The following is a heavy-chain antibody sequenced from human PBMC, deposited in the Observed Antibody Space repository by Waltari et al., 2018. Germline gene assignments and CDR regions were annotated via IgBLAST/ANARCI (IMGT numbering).Heavy chain of an antibody. D-gene: IGHD2-15*01. Sequence: QVQLQQWGAGLLKPSETLSLTCAVYGGSFSGYYWSWIRQPPGKGLEWMGEINHSGSTNYNPSLKSRVTISVDTSKNQFSLKVNSVTAADTAVYYCARGYCSGDSCSVYFDYWGQGTLVTVSS. CDR1: GGSFSGYY. CDR3: ARGYCSGDSCSVYFDY. CDR2: INHSGST. V-gene: IGHV4-34*02. J-gene: IGHJ4*02.